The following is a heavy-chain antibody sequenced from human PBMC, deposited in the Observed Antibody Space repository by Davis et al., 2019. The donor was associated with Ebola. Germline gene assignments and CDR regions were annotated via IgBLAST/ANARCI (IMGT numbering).Heavy chain of an antibody. J-gene: IGHJ5*02. CDR1: GASVSSGSYY. D-gene: IGHD3-22*01. Sequence: SETLSLTCTVSGASVSSGSYYWSWIRQPPGKGLEWIAYIQYSGSINYNPSLKSRVTTSVDTSKNQFSLKLSSVTAADTAVYYCASMLHYYDSDGNHNWFDPWGQGTLVTVFS. CDR3: ASMLHYYDSDGNHNWFDP. V-gene: IGHV4-61*01. CDR2: IQYSGSI.